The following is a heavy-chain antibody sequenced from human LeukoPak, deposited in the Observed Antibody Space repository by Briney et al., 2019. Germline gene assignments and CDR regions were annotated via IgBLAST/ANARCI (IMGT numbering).Heavy chain of an antibody. D-gene: IGHD6-6*01. CDR2: ISTGSSYI. V-gene: IGHV3-21*01. Sequence: GGSLRLSCAASGFTFSSYSMNWVRQAPGKGLEWVSSISTGSSYIYYADSVKGRFTISRDNAKNSLYLQMNSLRAEDTAVYYCARLRQLVGGDFDYWGQGTLVTVSS. CDR1: GFTFSSYS. J-gene: IGHJ4*02. CDR3: ARLRQLVGGDFDY.